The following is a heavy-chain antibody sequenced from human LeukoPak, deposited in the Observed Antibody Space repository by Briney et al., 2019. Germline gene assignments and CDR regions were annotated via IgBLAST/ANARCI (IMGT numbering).Heavy chain of an antibody. Sequence: SLKVSCTASGGTFSSYTISWVRQAPGQGLEWMGRIIPILGIANYAQTLQGRVTLSADKSTRTPYMEMSSLRSEDTAVYFCEIIRYVGSTSCYAFDGGGQRTLVSPPS. D-gene: IGHD2-2*01. CDR2: IIPILGIA. V-gene: IGHV1-69*02. J-gene: IGHJ4*02. CDR1: GGTFSSYT. CDR3: EIIRYVGSTSCYAFDG.